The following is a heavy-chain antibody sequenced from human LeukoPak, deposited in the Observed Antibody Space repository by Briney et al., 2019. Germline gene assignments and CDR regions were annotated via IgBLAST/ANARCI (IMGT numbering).Heavy chain of an antibody. J-gene: IGHJ6*03. Sequence: SVKVSCKASGGTFSSYAISWVRQAPGQGLEWMGGIIPIFGTANYAQKFQGRVTITTDESTTTPSMELSSLRSEDTAGYYCARTSHRYYYYYMDVWGKGTTVTVSS. V-gene: IGHV1-69*05. CDR2: IIPIFGTA. CDR1: GGTFSSYA. CDR3: ARTSHRYYYYYMDV.